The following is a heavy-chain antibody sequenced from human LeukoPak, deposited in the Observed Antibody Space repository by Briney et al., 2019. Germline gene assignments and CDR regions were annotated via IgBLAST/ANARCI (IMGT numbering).Heavy chain of an antibody. CDR3: ARGKRSGLDY. D-gene: IGHD2-8*02. J-gene: IGHJ4*02. CDR2: INHSGST. Sequence: SETLSLTCAVYGGPLSGYYWSWIRQPPGKGLEWIGEINHSGSTNYNPSLKSRVTISVDTSKNQFSLKLSSVTAEDTAVYYCARGKRSGLDYWGQGTLVTVSS. CDR1: GGPLSGYY. V-gene: IGHV4-34*01.